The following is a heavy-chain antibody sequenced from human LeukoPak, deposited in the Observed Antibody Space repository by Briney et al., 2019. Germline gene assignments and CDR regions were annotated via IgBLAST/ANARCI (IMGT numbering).Heavy chain of an antibody. J-gene: IGHJ3*02. D-gene: IGHD6-13*01. Sequence: GGSLRLSCAASGFTFSSYAMSWVRQAPGKGLEWVSAISGSGGSTYYADSVKGRFTISRDNSKNTLYLQMNSLRAEDTAVYYCARLRDSSSWYPYDAFDIWGQGTMVTVSS. CDR1: GFTFSSYA. V-gene: IGHV3-23*01. CDR3: ARLRDSSSWYPYDAFDI. CDR2: ISGSGGST.